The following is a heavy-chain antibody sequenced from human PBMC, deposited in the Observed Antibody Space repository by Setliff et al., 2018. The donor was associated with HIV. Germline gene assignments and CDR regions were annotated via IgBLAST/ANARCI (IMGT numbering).Heavy chain of an antibody. J-gene: IGHJ4*02. V-gene: IGHV3-48*01. CDR2: IGGSGSAI. CDR1: GFIFNTYS. Sequence: GGSLRLSCAVSGFIFNTYSMNWVRQAPGKGLEWVSYIGGSGSAIYYADSVKGRFTISRDNAKNSLYLQLNSLRAEDTAVYYCVRDASPDYDSGGYSAGGYWGPGTLVTVSS. D-gene: IGHD3-22*01. CDR3: VRDASPDYDSGGYSAGGY.